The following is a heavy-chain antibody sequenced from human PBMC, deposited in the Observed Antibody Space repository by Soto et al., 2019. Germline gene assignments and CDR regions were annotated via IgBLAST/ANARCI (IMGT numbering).Heavy chain of an antibody. J-gene: IGHJ6*03. CDR2: IYYSGST. V-gene: IGHV4-59*01. Sequence: SETLSLTCTVSGGSISSYYWSWIRQPPGKGLEWIGYIYYSGSTNYNPSLKSRDTISVDTSKNQFSLKLSSVTAADTAVFYCAGSYSSSWYGYYYYYMDVWGKGTTVTVSS. CDR3: AGSYSSSWYGYYYYYMDV. CDR1: GGSISSYY. D-gene: IGHD6-13*01.